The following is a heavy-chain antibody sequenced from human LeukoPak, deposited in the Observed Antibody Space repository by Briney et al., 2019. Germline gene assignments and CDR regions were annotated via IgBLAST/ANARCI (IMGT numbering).Heavy chain of an antibody. Sequence: GGSLRLSCAASGFTVSSNCMSWVRQAPGKGLEWVANMKQDGSDKYYVDSVKGRFTISRDNAENSLYLQMYSLRAEDTAVYYCARGFTVDYWGQGTLVTVSS. CDR2: MKQDGSDK. CDR3: ARGFTVDY. CDR1: GFTVSSNC. D-gene: IGHD4-17*01. J-gene: IGHJ4*02. V-gene: IGHV3-7*04.